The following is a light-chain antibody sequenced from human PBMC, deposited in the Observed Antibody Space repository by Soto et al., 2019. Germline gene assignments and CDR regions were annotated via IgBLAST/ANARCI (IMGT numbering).Light chain of an antibody. J-gene: IGLJ3*02. CDR2: GNS. CDR3: QSYDSSLSGSWV. V-gene: IGLV1-40*01. Sequence: QSVLTQPPSVSGAPGQRVTISCTGSSSNIGAGYDVHWYQQLPGTAPKLLISGNSNRPSGVTDRFSGSKSGTSASLAITGLQAEDEADYYCQSYDSSLSGSWVFGGGTKLTVL. CDR1: SSNIGAGYD.